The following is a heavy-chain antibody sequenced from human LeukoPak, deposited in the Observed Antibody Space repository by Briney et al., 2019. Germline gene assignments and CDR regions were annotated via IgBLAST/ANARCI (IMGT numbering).Heavy chain of an antibody. Sequence: GGSLRLSCAASGFTVSSNYMSWVRQAPGKGLEWVSSISSSSSYIYYADSVKGRFTISRDNAKNSLYLQMNSLRAEDTAVYYCARDLIRGYSYGLFDYWGQGTLVTVSS. V-gene: IGHV3-21*01. CDR2: ISSSSSYI. J-gene: IGHJ4*02. D-gene: IGHD5-18*01. CDR3: ARDLIRGYSYGLFDY. CDR1: GFTVSSNY.